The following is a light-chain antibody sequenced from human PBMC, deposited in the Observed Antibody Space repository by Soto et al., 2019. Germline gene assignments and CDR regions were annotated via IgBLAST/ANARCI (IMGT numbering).Light chain of an antibody. V-gene: IGLV2-8*01. Sequence: QSALTQPPSASGSPGQSVTISCTGNSSDVGGYNYVSWYQQYPGRAPKLMIYEVTTRPSGVPERFSGSKSGNTASLIVSGLQAEDEADYYCSSYAASNNFYFVFGGGTKLTVL. CDR2: EVT. CDR3: SSYAASNNFYFV. CDR1: SSDVGGYNY. J-gene: IGLJ3*02.